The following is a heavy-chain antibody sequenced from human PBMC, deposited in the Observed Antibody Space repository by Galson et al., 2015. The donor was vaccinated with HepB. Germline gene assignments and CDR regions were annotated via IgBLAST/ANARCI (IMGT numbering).Heavy chain of an antibody. J-gene: IGHJ5*02. Sequence: SLRLSCAASGFTFSSYSMNWVRQAPGKGLEWVSSISSSSSYIYYADSVKGRFTISRDNAKNSLYLQMNSLRAEDTAVYYCARDKGYCSGGSCDNWFDPWGQGTLVTVSS. CDR3: ARDKGYCSGGSCDNWFDP. V-gene: IGHV3-21*01. D-gene: IGHD2-15*01. CDR1: GFTFSSYS. CDR2: ISSSSSYI.